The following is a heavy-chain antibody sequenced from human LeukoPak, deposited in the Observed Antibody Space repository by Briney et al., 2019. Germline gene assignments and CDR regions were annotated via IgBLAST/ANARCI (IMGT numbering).Heavy chain of an antibody. D-gene: IGHD6-6*01. V-gene: IGHV4-59*08. J-gene: IGHJ6*02. Sequence: SETLSLTCTVSGGSISSYYWSWIRQPPGKGLEWIGYIYYSGSTNYNPSLKSRVTISVDTSKNQFSLKLSSVTAADTAVYYCARGSHSSSSDYYYYGMDVWGQGTTVTVSS. CDR2: IYYSGST. CDR1: GGSISSYY. CDR3: ARGSHSSSSDYYYYGMDV.